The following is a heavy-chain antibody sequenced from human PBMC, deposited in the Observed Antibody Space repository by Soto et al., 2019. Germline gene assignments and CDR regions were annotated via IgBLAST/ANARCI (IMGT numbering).Heavy chain of an antibody. CDR1: GYGFTTYG. CDR3: ARGRYGDY. Sequence: QVHLVQSGAEVKKPGASVKVSCKGSGYGFTTYGITWVRQAPGQGLEWMAWISAHNGNTNYAQKVQGRVTGTRDTSTSAAYMERRSLRSDDTAVSYCARGRYGDYWGQGARVTVSS. J-gene: IGHJ4*02. V-gene: IGHV1-18*01. D-gene: IGHD1-1*01. CDR2: ISAHNGNT.